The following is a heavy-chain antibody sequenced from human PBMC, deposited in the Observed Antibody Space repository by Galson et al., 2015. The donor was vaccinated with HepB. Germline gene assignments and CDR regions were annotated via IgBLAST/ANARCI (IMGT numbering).Heavy chain of an antibody. CDR2: ISSAGNLI. CDR1: GFTFSGSG. CDR3: AKDLGATGTVPVD. Sequence: SLRLSCAASGFTFSGSGMHWVRQAPGKGLEWVSLISSAGNLINYANSVKGRFTISRDNSKNTLYLQMNSLRAEDTAVYYCAKDLGATGTVPVDWGQGTLVTVSS. D-gene: IGHD1-1*01. V-gene: IGHV3-30-3*01. J-gene: IGHJ4*02.